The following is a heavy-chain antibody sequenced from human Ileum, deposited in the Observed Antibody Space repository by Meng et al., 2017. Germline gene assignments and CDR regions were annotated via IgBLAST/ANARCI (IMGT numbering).Heavy chain of an antibody. CDR2: IWFDGSKT. CDR1: GCTFRSYG. CDR3: ARYRSGSSDY. V-gene: IGHV3-33*01. D-gene: IGHD6-19*01. J-gene: IGHJ4*02. Sequence: GVGVVQHGRSLRVTWEAYGCTFRSYGMHWVRQAPGKGREWVAVIWFDGSKTYYADSVKGRFTVSRDNSKNTLYLQMNSLRADDTAVYYCARYRSGSSDYWGPGTLVTVSS.